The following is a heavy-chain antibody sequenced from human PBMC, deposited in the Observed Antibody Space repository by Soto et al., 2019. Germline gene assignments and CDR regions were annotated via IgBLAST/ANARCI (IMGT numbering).Heavy chain of an antibody. CDR1: GGSISSYY. J-gene: IGHJ5*02. CDR3: ARAGASGSLLFDP. CDR2: IYYSGST. Sequence: SETLSLTCTVSGGSISSYYWSWIRQPPGKGLEWIGYIYYSGSTNYNPSLKSRVTISVDTSKNQFSLKMSSVTAADTAVYYCARAGASGSLLFDPWGQGTLGTVS. D-gene: IGHD2-15*01. V-gene: IGHV4-59*01.